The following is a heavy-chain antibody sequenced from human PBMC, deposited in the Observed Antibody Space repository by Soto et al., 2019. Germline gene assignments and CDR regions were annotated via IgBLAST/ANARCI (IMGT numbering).Heavy chain of an antibody. D-gene: IGHD5-12*01. CDR2: IYYSGST. CDR1: GGSISSGGYY. V-gene: IGHV4-31*03. Sequence: LSLTCTVSGGSISSGGYYWSWIRQHPGKGLEWIGYIYYSGSTYYNPSLKSRVTISVDTSKNQFSLKLSSVTAADTAVYYCARVGGTYSGYDPNWFDPWGQGTLVTVSS. J-gene: IGHJ5*02. CDR3: ARVGGTYSGYDPNWFDP.